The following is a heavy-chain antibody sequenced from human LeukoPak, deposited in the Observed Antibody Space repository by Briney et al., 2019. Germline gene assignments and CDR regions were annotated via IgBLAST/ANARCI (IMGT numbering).Heavy chain of an antibody. Sequence: GGSLRLSCAASGFTFSSYGMHWVRQAPGKGLEWVAFIRYDGSNKYYADSVKGRFTISRDNSKNTLYLQMNSLRAEDTAVYYCAKRAGTSIAYAVDYWGQGTLVTVSS. CDR2: IRYDGSNK. J-gene: IGHJ4*02. V-gene: IGHV3-30*02. D-gene: IGHD6-19*01. CDR3: AKRAGTSIAYAVDY. CDR1: GFTFSSYG.